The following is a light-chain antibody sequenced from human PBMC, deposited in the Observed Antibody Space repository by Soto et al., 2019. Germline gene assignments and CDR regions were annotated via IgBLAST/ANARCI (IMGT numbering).Light chain of an antibody. CDR3: CSYTSISTGVL. CDR2: EVS. J-gene: IGLJ2*01. CDR1: SSDVGGYNY. V-gene: IGLV2-14*01. Sequence: QSALTQPRSVSGSPGQSVTISCTGTSSDVGGYNYVSWYQHHPGQAPELLIYEVSNRPSGVSHRFSGSKSGNTASLTISGLQAEDEADYYCCSYTSISTGVLFGGGTKLTVL.